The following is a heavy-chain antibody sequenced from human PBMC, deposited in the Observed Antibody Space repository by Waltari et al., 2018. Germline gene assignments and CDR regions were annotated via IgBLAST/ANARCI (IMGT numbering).Heavy chain of an antibody. CDR2: INYSGST. CDR3: ARQQFYFDTSGYPALYYFDY. J-gene: IGHJ4*02. V-gene: IGHV4-39*01. Sequence: QLQLQESGPGLVKPSETLSLTCTVSGGSISSSSYYWGWIRQPPGKGLEWIGIINYSGSTYYNRSLKSRVTMSVDTSKNQFSLKLSSVTAADTAIYYCARQQFYFDTSGYPALYYFDYWGQGTLVTVSS. CDR1: GGSISSSSYY. D-gene: IGHD3-22*01.